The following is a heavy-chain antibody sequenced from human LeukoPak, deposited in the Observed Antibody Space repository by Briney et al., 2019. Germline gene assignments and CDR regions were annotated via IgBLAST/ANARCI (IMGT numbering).Heavy chain of an antibody. Sequence: SEILSLTCTVSGGSISSSGYYWGWIRQPPGKGLEWIGSIYYSGSTYYNPSLKSRVTISVDTSKNQFSLKPSSVTAADTAVYYCARLGIAAAAYYFDYWGQGTLVTVSS. D-gene: IGHD6-13*01. CDR2: IYYSGST. J-gene: IGHJ4*02. CDR1: GGSISSSGYY. CDR3: ARLGIAAAAYYFDY. V-gene: IGHV4-39*01.